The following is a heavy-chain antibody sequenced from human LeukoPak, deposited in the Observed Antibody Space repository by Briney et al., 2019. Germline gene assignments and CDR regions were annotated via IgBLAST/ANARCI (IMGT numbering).Heavy chain of an antibody. CDR1: GGTFSSYA. CDR3: AADPKVGAAPIPSFDP. V-gene: IGHV1-69*13. J-gene: IGHJ5*02. CDR2: IIPIFGTA. Sequence: ASVKVSCKASGGTFSSYAISWVRQAPGQGLEWMGGIIPIFGTANYAQKFQGRVTITADESTSTAYMELSSLRSEDTAVYYCAADPKVGAAPIPSFDPWGQGTLVTVSS. D-gene: IGHD1-26*01.